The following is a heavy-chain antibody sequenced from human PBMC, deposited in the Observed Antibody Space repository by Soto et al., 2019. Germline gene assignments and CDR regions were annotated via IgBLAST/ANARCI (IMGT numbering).Heavy chain of an antibody. CDR1: GDSMHNYY. D-gene: IGHD3-16*01. CDR2: MYYSGGS. V-gene: IGHV4-59*01. CDR3: VRSGHSFGGVM. Sequence: ETLTLSCTVSGDSMHNYYGSGVRQPPGKGLEWIGYMYYSGGSNSNPSLKGRVTISVDTSKNQISLKLTSVTAADTAVYYCVRSGHSFGGVMWGQGTMVTVS. J-gene: IGHJ4*02.